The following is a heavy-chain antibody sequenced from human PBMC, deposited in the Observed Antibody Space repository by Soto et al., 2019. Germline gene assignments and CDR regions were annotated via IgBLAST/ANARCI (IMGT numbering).Heavy chain of an antibody. CDR1: GGTFTSYY. CDR2: INPSGGST. Sequence: GASVKVSCTASGGTFTSYYMHCVRQAPGQGLEWMGIINPSGGSTSYAQKFQGRVTMTRDTSTSTVYMELSSLRSEDTAVYYCATSIGTRWLHSNWFDPWGQGTLVTVSS. D-gene: IGHD5-12*01. CDR3: ATSIGTRWLHSNWFDP. J-gene: IGHJ5*02. V-gene: IGHV1-46*01.